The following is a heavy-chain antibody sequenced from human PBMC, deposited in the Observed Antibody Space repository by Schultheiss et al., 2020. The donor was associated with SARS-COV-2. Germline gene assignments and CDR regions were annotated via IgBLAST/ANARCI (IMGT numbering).Heavy chain of an antibody. CDR3: VKDRRITMVRGVIGFYFDY. CDR2: INSDGSST. V-gene: IGHV3-74*01. J-gene: IGHJ4*02. Sequence: GGSLRLSCAASGFTFSSYGMHWVRQAPGRGLEWVSRINSDGSSTSYADSVKGRFTISRDNAKNTLYLQMSSLRAEDTAVYYCVKDRRITMVRGVIGFYFDYWGQGTLVTVSS. D-gene: IGHD3-10*01. CDR1: GFTFSSYG.